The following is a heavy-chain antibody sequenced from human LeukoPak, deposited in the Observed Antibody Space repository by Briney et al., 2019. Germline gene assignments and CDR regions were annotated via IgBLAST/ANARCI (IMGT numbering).Heavy chain of an antibody. Sequence: GGSLRLSCAASGFTFSSYAMSWVRQAPGKGLEWVSYISSSSSYTNYADSVKGRFTISRDNAKNSLYLQMNSLRAEDTAVYYCARDGCSSTSCYADWFDPWGQGTLVTVSS. CDR3: ARDGCSSTSCYADWFDP. D-gene: IGHD2-2*01. J-gene: IGHJ5*02. V-gene: IGHV3-11*05. CDR1: GFTFSSYA. CDR2: ISSSSSYT.